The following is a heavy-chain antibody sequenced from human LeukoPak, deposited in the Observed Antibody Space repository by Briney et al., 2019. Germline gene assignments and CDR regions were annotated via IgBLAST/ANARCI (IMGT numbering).Heavy chain of an antibody. J-gene: IGHJ5*01. V-gene: IGHV4-59*01. CDR3: ARSIRFDS. Sequence: LETLSLTCTVSGGSISSYCWSWIRQPPGKGLEWIGYIYLYNSVSTNYNPSLKSRVTISVDTSKNQFSLKLTSVTAADTAVYYCARSIRFDSWGQGSLVTVSA. CDR1: GGSISSYC. CDR2: IYLYNSVST.